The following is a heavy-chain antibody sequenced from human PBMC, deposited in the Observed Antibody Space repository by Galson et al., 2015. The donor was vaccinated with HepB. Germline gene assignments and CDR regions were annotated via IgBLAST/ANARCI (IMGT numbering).Heavy chain of an antibody. J-gene: IGHJ6*02. V-gene: IGHV3-7*03. Sequence: SLRLSCAASGFTFSSYWMSWVRQAPGKGLEWVANIKQDGGEKYYVDSVKGRFTISRDNAKNSLYLQMNSLRAEDTAVYYCARRHYYDSSGYYYPGMDVWGQGTTVTVSS. CDR1: GFTFSSYW. CDR2: IKQDGGEK. CDR3: ARRHYYDSSGYYYPGMDV. D-gene: IGHD3-22*01.